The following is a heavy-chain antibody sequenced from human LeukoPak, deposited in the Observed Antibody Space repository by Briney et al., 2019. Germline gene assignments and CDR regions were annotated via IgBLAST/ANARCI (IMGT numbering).Heavy chain of an antibody. CDR2: ISSKAKAYAT. CDR1: GFSLSDSA. Sequence: GRSLKLSCAASGFSLSDSAMHWVRQASGKGLEWDGRISSKAKAYATAYAASVTGRFTISRDDSKNMAYLHMNSLKTEDSALYYCARLTFDNPYDYWGQGTLVTVSS. V-gene: IGHV3-73*01. CDR3: ARLTFDNPYDY. J-gene: IGHJ4*02. D-gene: IGHD2/OR15-2a*01.